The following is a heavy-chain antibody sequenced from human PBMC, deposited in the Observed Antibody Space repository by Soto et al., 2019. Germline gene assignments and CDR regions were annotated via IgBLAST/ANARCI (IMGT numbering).Heavy chain of an antibody. CDR1: GYRFTSYW. Sequence: LKISCRTSGYRFTSYWIAWVRQMPGKGLGWMGIIFPSDSDTRYSPSFQGQVTISADRSTSTVFLQWASLKASDTAVYFCARKDKSGYFNWFDPWGQGTLVTVSS. CDR2: IFPSDSDT. V-gene: IGHV5-51*01. J-gene: IGHJ5*02. D-gene: IGHD3-22*01. CDR3: ARKDKSGYFNWFDP.